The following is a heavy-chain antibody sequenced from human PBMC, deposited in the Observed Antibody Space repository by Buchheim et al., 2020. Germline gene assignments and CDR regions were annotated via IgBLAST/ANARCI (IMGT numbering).Heavy chain of an antibody. CDR3: ARTRDYYYYAMDV. Sequence: QLQMQESGPGLVKPSETLSLTCSVSGGSINDNNYYWAWVRQPPGKGLEWIGSIYYSGGTYYNPSLASRVTVSLDMSNNHFSLKLSSVTAADTAVYYCARTRDYYYYAMDVWGQGTT. D-gene: IGHD3-10*01. CDR1: GGSINDNNYY. J-gene: IGHJ6*02. CDR2: IYYSGGT. V-gene: IGHV4-39*02.